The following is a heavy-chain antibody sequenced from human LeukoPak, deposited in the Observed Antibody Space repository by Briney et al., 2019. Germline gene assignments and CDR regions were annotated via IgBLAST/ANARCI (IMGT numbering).Heavy chain of an antibody. V-gene: IGHV4-59*01. CDR3: ARAFSSGWYPYSIGGLWFDY. CDR1: GGSISSYY. CDR2: IYYTGST. Sequence: PSETLSLTCAGSGGSISSYYWSLSRQPPGKGLEWIGYIYYTGSTNYNPSLKSRVTISVDTSKNQFSLKLSSVTAADTAVYYCARAFSSGWYPYSIGGLWFDYWGQGTLVTVSS. J-gene: IGHJ4*02. D-gene: IGHD6-19*01.